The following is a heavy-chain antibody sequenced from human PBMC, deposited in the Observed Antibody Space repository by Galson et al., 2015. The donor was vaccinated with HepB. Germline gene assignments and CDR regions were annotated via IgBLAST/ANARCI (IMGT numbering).Heavy chain of an antibody. D-gene: IGHD3-22*01. J-gene: IGHJ5*02. CDR1: GFTFSSYG. CDR2: IWYDGSNK. Sequence: SLRLSCAASGFTFSSYGMHWVRQAPGKGLEWVAVIWYDGSNKYYADSVKGRFTISRDNSKNTLYLQMNSLRAEDTAVYYCARGVAPYYYDSSGYYLHWFDPWGQGTLVTVSS. CDR3: ARGVAPYYYDSSGYYLHWFDP. V-gene: IGHV3-33*01.